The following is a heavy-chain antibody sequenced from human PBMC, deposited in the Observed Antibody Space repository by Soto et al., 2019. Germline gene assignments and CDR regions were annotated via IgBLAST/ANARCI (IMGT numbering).Heavy chain of an antibody. CDR3: ARMYYYDSSGYPDY. V-gene: IGHV4-30-4*01. CDR1: GGSISSGDYY. Sequence: SETLSLTCTVSGGSISSGDYYWSWIRQPPGKGLEWIGYIYYSGSTYYNPSLKSRVTISVDTSKNQFSLKLSSVTAADTAVYYCARMYYYDSSGYPDYWGQGALVTVSS. D-gene: IGHD3-22*01. J-gene: IGHJ4*02. CDR2: IYYSGST.